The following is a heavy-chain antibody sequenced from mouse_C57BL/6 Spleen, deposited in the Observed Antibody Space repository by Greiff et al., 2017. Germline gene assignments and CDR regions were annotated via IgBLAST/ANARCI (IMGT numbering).Heavy chain of an antibody. CDR1: GISITTGNYR. D-gene: IGHD2-4*01. CDR2: IYYSGTI. J-gene: IGHJ4*01. Sequence: EVQLQQSGPGLVKPSQTVFLTCTVTGISITTGNYRWSWIRQFPGNKLEWIGYIYYSGTITYNPSLTSRTTITRDTPKNQFFLEMNSLTAEDTATYYCARDSGLRQEGYAMDYWGQGTSVTVSS. V-gene: IGHV3-5*01. CDR3: ARDSGLRQEGYAMDY.